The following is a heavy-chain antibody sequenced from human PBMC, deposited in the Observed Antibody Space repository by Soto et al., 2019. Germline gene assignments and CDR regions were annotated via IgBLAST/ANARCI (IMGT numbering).Heavy chain of an antibody. V-gene: IGHV4-34*01. CDR1: GESFSDFY. D-gene: IGHD3-10*01. CDR3: ARGACDNSSHYFLDN. Sequence: ASETLSLTCSVSGESFSDFYWTWIRQSHEKGHEWIGEINLNGYTKYSPSLQSRVTLGVDTTKKRVSLRLTSLTAADTAMYYCARGACDNSSHYFLDNWGQGTLVTVSS. J-gene: IGHJ4*02. CDR2: INLNGYT.